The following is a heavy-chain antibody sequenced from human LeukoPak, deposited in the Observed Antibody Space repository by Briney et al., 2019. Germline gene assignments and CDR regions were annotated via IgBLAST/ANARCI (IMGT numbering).Heavy chain of an antibody. D-gene: IGHD3-22*01. Sequence: SETLSLTCTVSGGSISSYYWSWIRQPPGKGLECIGYIYYSGSTNYNPSLKSRVTISVDTSKNHFSLKLSSVTAADTAVYYCARGYYDSSGYLFDYWGQGTLVTVSS. V-gene: IGHV4-59*08. CDR3: ARGYYDSSGYLFDY. CDR1: GGSISSYY. J-gene: IGHJ4*02. CDR2: IYYSGST.